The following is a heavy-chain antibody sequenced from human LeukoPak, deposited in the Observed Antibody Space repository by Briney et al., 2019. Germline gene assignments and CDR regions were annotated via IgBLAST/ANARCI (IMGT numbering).Heavy chain of an antibody. Sequence: ASVKVSCKASGYTFTSYGISWVRQAPGQGLEGMGWISAYNGNTNYEQKFQGRVTMTTDTSKSTAYMELRSMRSDDTAVYYCARDFAVTTQKYYYYYGMDVWGQGTTVTVSS. CDR1: GYTFTSYG. D-gene: IGHD4-11*01. CDR3: ARDFAVTTQKYYYYYGMDV. CDR2: ISAYNGNT. J-gene: IGHJ6*02. V-gene: IGHV1-18*01.